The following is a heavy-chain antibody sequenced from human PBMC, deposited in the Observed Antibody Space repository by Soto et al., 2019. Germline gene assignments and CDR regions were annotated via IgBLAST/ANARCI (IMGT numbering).Heavy chain of an antibody. V-gene: IGHV1-69*13. CDR2: IIPIFGTA. D-gene: IGHD3-16*01. Sequence: ASVKVSCKASGGTFSSYAISWVRQAPGQGLEWMGGIIPIFGTANYAQKFQGRVTITADESTSTAYMELSSLRSEDTAVYYCARGRGSGEYDYVWGSYRDAFDIWGQGTMVTVSS. CDR3: ARGRGSGEYDYVWGSYRDAFDI. J-gene: IGHJ3*02. CDR1: GGTFSSYA.